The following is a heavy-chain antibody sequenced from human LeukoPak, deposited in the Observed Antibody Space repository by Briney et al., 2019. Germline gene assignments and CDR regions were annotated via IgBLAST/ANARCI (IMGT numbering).Heavy chain of an antibody. CDR3: AVFLEWLLPHGISDY. J-gene: IGHJ4*02. CDR1: GFTFSNYW. Sequence: PGGSLRLSCAASGFTFSNYWMNWVRQAPGKGLEWVSYISSSGSTIYYADSVKGRFTISRDNSKNTLYLQMNSLRAEDTAVYYCAVFLEWLLPHGISDYWGQGTLVTVSS. D-gene: IGHD3-3*01. CDR2: ISSSGSTI. V-gene: IGHV3-48*01.